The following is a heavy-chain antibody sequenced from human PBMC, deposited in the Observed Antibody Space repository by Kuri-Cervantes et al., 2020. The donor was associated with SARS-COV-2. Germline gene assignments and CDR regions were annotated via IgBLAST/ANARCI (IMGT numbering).Heavy chain of an antibody. CDR1: RFTFSDYY. V-gene: IGHV3-11*01. J-gene: IGHJ4*02. Sequence: GESLKISCAASRFTFSDYYMNWIRQAPGKGLEWVSYISSSGSTIYYADSVKGRFTISRDNAKNSLYLQMNSLRAEDTAVYYCAKDLQWELSSWYYFDYWGQGTLVTVSS. CDR2: ISSSGSTI. CDR3: AKDLQWELSSWYYFDY. D-gene: IGHD1-26*01.